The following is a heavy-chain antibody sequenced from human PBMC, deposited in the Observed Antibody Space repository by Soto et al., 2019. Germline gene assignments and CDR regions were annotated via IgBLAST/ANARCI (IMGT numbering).Heavy chain of an antibody. CDR1: GYTFSNYD. CDR3: AKGSRKGSAIYFDY. J-gene: IGHJ4*02. Sequence: QVQLVQSGAELKKPGASVKVSCKASGYTFSNYDMNWVRQATGQGPEWIGWVNPNNGDTGYAQKFQGRVTLTTDISTPTAYMELTSLRSENTAIYYCAKGSRKGSAIYFDYWGQGALITVSS. CDR2: VNPNNGDT. V-gene: IGHV1-8*01. D-gene: IGHD3-10*01.